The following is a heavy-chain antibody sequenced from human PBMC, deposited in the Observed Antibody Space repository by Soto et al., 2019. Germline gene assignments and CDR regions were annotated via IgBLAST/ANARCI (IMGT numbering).Heavy chain of an antibody. Sequence: GASVKVSCKASGYSFSDFGITWVRQAPGQGLEWMGRISGKNGNTNYAQKVQGRVTLTADTSTSTAYMEMRALTSDDTATYYCARSDYYEDTGTFEFWGQGTPVTVSS. V-gene: IGHV1-18*04. D-gene: IGHD4-17*01. CDR1: GYSFSDFG. CDR2: ISGKNGNT. CDR3: ARSDYYEDTGTFEF. J-gene: IGHJ4*02.